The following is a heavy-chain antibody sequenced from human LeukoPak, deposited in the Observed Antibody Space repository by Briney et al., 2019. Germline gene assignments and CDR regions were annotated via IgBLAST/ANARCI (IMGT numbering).Heavy chain of an antibody. D-gene: IGHD2-15*01. CDR1: GFTFSTYG. Sequence: GGSLRLSCAASGFTFSTYGMYWVRQAPGKGLEYVSSISSNGNTYYANSVKGRFTISRDNPKNTLYLQMGSLRDEDLAVYYCARARVAAKSGYMDVWGTGTTVPISS. J-gene: IGHJ6*03. CDR3: ARARVAAKSGYMDV. V-gene: IGHV3-64*01. CDR2: ISSNGNT.